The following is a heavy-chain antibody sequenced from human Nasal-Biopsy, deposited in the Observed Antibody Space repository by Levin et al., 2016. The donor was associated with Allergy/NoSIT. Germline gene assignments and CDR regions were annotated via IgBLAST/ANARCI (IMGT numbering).Heavy chain of an antibody. CDR3: AREGEQLGNYYGLDV. CDR2: ISSNRGYI. J-gene: IGHJ6*02. CDR1: GFTFSSIT. D-gene: IGHD7-27*01. Sequence: ETLSLTCAASGFTFSSITMNWVRQAPGKGLEWVSSISSNRGYIYYADSVKGRFTISGDNAQKTLYLQMNSLRVEDSGVFFCAREGEQLGNYYGLDVWGQGTTVIVS. V-gene: IGHV3-21*01.